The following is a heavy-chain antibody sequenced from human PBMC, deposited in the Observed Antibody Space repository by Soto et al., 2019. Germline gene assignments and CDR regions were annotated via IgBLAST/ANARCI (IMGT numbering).Heavy chain of an antibody. CDR3: AKVLTKAGTFGYFDY. CDR2: ISYDGSNK. V-gene: IGHV3-30*18. CDR1: GFTFSSYG. Sequence: GGSLRLSCAASGFTFSSYGMHWVRLAPGKGLEWVAVISYDGSNKYYADSVKGRFTISRDNSKNTLYLQMNSLRAEDTAVYYCAKVLTKAGTFGYFDYWGQGTLVTVSS. D-gene: IGHD6-19*01. J-gene: IGHJ4*02.